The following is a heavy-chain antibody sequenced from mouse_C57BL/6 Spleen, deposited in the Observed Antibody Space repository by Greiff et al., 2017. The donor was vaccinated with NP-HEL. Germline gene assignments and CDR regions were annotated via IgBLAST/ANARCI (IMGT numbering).Heavy chain of an antibody. D-gene: IGHD1-1*02. CDR2: ISSGSRTI. CDR1: GFTFSDYG. J-gene: IGHJ3*01. Sequence: EVQRVESGGGLVKPGGSLKLSCAASGFTFSDYGMHWVRQAPEKGLEWVAYISSGSRTIYSADTVKGRFTISRDHAKNTLFLQMTSLRSEDTAMYYWARGAGYGGFAYWGQGTLVTVSA. V-gene: IGHV5-17*01. CDR3: ARGAGYGGFAY.